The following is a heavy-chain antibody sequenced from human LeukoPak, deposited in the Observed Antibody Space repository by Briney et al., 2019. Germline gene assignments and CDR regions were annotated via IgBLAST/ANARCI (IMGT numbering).Heavy chain of an antibody. CDR1: GGSISSYY. CDR3: ARAGSWFVWFDY. D-gene: IGHD6-13*01. J-gene: IGHJ4*02. V-gene: IGHV4-59*01. CDR2: IYYSGST. Sequence: SETLSLTCTVPGGSISSYYWSWIRQPPGKGLEWIGYIYYSGSTNYNPSLKSRVTISVDTSKNQFSLKLSSVTAADTAVYYCARAGSWFVWFDYWGQGTLVTVSS.